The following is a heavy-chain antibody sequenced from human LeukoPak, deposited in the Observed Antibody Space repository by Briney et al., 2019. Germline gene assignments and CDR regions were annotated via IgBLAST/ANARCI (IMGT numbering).Heavy chain of an antibody. Sequence: GGSLRLSCAASGFTFSSYSMNWVRQAPGKGLEWVSSISSSSSYIYYADSVKGRFTISRDNAKNSLYLQMNSLRAEDTAVYYCARVGNLIRSGWSVYYYYGMDVWGQGTTVTVSS. V-gene: IGHV3-21*01. J-gene: IGHJ6*02. CDR1: GFTFSSYS. CDR2: ISSSSSYI. CDR3: ARVGNLIRSGWSVYYYYGMDV. D-gene: IGHD6-19*01.